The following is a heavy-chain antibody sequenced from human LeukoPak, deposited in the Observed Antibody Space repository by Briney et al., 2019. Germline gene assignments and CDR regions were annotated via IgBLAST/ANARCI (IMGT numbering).Heavy chain of an antibody. CDR3: AREVLVAAANLFELSTHDAFDL. CDR1: DFTFSTYR. V-gene: IGHV3-21*01. D-gene: IGHD2-2*01. CDR2: ISSSSSYL. Sequence: GGSLRLSCAASDFTFSTYRMNWVRQAPGKGLEWVSSISSSSSYLFYADSVKGRFTISRDNAKNSLYLQMNSLRAEDTAVYYCAREVLVAAANLFELSTHDAFDLWGQGTMVTVSS. J-gene: IGHJ3*01.